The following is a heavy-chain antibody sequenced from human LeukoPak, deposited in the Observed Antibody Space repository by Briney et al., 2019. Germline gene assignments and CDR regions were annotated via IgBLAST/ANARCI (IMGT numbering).Heavy chain of an antibody. CDR1: GFTFSSYW. V-gene: IGHV3-7*01. CDR3: ARARRGGGVGYYYGMDV. D-gene: IGHD2-8*02. Sequence: GGSLRLSCAASGFTFSSYWMGWVRQAPGKGLEWVANIRQDGSEKYYVDSVKGRFTISRDNAKNSLYLQMNSLRAEDTAVYYCARARRGGGVGYYYGMDVWGQGTTVTVSS. J-gene: IGHJ6*02. CDR2: IRQDGSEK.